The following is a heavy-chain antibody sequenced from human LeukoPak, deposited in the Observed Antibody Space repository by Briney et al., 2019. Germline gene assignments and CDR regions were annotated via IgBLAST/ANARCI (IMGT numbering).Heavy chain of an antibody. CDR3: VGDYYDSSGFFRPY. J-gene: IGHJ4*02. CDR2: IYSGGNT. CDR1: GFTVSSNY. Sequence: PGGSLRLSCAASGFTVSSNYMSWVRQAPGKGLEWVSVIYSGGNTYYADSVKGRFTISRDNSKNTLYLQMNSLRAEDTAVYYCVGDYYDSSGFFRPYWGQGTLVTVSS. D-gene: IGHD3-22*01. V-gene: IGHV3-53*01.